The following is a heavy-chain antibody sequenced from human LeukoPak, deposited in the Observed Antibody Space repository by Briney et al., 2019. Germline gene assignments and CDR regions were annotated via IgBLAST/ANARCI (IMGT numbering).Heavy chain of an antibody. CDR3: ARGREGYKRRLGAFDI. CDR1: GGSISSSSYY. Sequence: SETLSLTCTVSGGSISSSSYYWGWIRQPPGKGLEWIGSIYYSGSTYYNPSLKSRVTISVDTSKNQFSLKLSSVTAADTAVYYCARGREGYKRRLGAFDIWGQGTMVTVSS. J-gene: IGHJ3*02. D-gene: IGHD5-24*01. V-gene: IGHV4-39*07. CDR2: IYYSGST.